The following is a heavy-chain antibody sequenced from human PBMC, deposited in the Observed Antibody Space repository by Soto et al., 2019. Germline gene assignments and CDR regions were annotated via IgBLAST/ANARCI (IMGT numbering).Heavy chain of an antibody. D-gene: IGHD3-10*01. Sequence: ASVKVSCKAPRDTFTSYYINWVRQAPGQGLEWMGVINPHGGSTAYAQKFKGRVTLTRDTSASTVYMELSSLRSEDAAVYYCARDPSTRITMVRGVIDWGQGTLVTVSS. V-gene: IGHV1-46*01. CDR1: RDTFTSYY. CDR3: ARDPSTRITMVRGVID. CDR2: INPHGGST. J-gene: IGHJ4*02.